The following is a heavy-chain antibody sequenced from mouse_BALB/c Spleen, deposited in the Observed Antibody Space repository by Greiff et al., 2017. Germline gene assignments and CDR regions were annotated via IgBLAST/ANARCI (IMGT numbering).Heavy chain of an antibody. CDR2: IWAGGST. CDR3: ARENYYGSNGYAMDY. Sequence: VKLMESGPGLVAPSQSLSITCTVSGFSLTSYGVHWVRQPPGKGLEWLGVIWAGGSTNYNSALMSRLSISKDNSKSQVFLKMNSLQTDDTAMYYCARENYYGSNGYAMDYWGQGTSVTVSS. D-gene: IGHD1-1*01. J-gene: IGHJ4*01. V-gene: IGHV2-9*02. CDR1: GFSLTSYG.